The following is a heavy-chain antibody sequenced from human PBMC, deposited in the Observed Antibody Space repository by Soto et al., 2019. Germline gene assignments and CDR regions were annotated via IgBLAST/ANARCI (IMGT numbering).Heavy chain of an antibody. CDR1: GFTFSGYG. V-gene: IGHV3-33*01. CDR3: ARDHNPFDFWRGSESGCFDS. J-gene: IGHJ4*02. Sequence: GGSLRLSCAASGFTFSGYGIHWVRQAPGKGLEWVAFISYDGSDKYYADSVKGRFTISRDNSKSTLYLQMNSLRAEDTAVYFCARDHNPFDFWRGSESGCFDSWGQGTLVTVSS. D-gene: IGHD3-3*01. CDR2: ISYDGSDK.